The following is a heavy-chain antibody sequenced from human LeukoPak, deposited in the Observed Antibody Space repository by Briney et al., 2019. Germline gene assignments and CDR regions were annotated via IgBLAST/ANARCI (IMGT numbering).Heavy chain of an antibody. J-gene: IGHJ4*02. V-gene: IGHV3-49*04. CDR2: IRSKDYGGTI. D-gene: IGHD2-15*01. CDR1: GFTFGDYA. Sequence: GGSLRLSCTASGFTFGDYAMSWVRHAPGKGLEGVGFIRSKDYGGTIEYAASVKGRFTISRDDSKSIAYLQMNSLKTEDTALYYCTRDPYCRSSSCYWGIDYWGQGTLVTVSS. CDR3: TRDPYCRSSSCYWGIDY.